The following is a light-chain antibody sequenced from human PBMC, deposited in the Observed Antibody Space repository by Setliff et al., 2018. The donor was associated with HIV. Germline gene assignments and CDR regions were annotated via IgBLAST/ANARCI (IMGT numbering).Light chain of an antibody. CDR3: QSYDSSLSGSYV. CDR1: SSNIGAGYD. J-gene: IGLJ1*01. V-gene: IGLV1-40*01. Sequence: VLTQPPSVSGAPGQRVTISCTGSSSNIGAGYDVHWYQQLPGTAPKILIYGNSNRPSGVPDRFPGSKSGTSASLAITGLQAEDEADYYCQSYDSSLSGSYVFGTGTKVTVL. CDR2: GNS.